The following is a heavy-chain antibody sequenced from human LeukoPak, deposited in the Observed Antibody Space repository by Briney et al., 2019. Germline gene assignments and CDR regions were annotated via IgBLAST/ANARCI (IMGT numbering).Heavy chain of an antibody. CDR2: ISWNSGSI. J-gene: IGHJ4*02. CDR1: GFTFDDYA. Sequence: GGSLRLSCAASGFTFDDYAMHWVRQAPGKGLEWVSGISWNSGSIGYADSVKGRFTISRDNAKNSLYLQMNSLRAEDTALYYCAKDWSLTPREYYFDYWGQGTLVTVSS. CDR3: AKDWSLTPREYYFDY. V-gene: IGHV3-9*01.